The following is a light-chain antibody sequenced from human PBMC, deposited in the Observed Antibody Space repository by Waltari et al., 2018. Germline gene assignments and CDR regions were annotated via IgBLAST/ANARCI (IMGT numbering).Light chain of an antibody. J-gene: IGLJ2*01. Sequence: QSVLTQPPSASGTPGQRVTISCSGSSSNIGSNTVNWYQQLPGTAPKLLIYSNNQRPSGVPDRCSGSKSGTSASLAISGLQSEEEADYYCAVWDDSLNGPVFGGGTKLTVL. CDR2: SNN. V-gene: IGLV1-44*01. CDR1: SSNIGSNT. CDR3: AVWDDSLNGPV.